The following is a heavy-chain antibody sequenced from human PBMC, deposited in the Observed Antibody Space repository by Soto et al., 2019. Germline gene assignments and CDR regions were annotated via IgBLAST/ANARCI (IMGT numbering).Heavy chain of an antibody. Sequence: QVQLQQWGAGLLKPSETLSLTCAVYGGSFSGYYWSWIRQPPGKGLEWIGEINHSGSTNYNPSLKSRVTISVDTSKNQFSLKLSSVTAADTAVYYCARGFSGFSSNSQPSYFDYWGQGTLVNVSS. V-gene: IGHV4-34*01. D-gene: IGHD2-2*01. CDR2: INHSGST. J-gene: IGHJ4*02. CDR1: GGSFSGYY. CDR3: ARGFSGFSSNSQPSYFDY.